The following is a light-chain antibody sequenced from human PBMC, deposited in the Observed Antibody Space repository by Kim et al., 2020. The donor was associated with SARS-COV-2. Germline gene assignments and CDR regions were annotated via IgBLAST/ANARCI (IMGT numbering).Light chain of an antibody. Sequence: VALGQTVRITCQGDSLRTYETTWFQKKPGQAPLVVFYGKNNRPSGIPDRFSGSSSGNTASLTITATQAGDEADYYCNSRDNNDNVLFGGGTRLTVL. CDR3: NSRDNNDNVL. V-gene: IGLV3-19*01. J-gene: IGLJ2*01. CDR2: GKN. CDR1: SLRTYE.